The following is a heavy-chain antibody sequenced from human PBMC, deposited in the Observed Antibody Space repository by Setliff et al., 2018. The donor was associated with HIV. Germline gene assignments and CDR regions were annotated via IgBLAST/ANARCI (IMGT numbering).Heavy chain of an antibody. CDR2: ITSSSNYI. J-gene: IGHJ6*03. CDR3: ARDRRRYDILTLHYMDV. V-gene: IGHV3-21*01. CDR1: GFIFSSYS. Sequence: GSLRLSCAASGFIFSSYSMNWVRQAPGKGLEWVSSITSSSNYIFYADSVKGRFTISRDNAKNSLYLQMNSLRAEDTAMYYCARDRRRYDILTLHYMDVWGKGTTVTVSS. D-gene: IGHD3-9*01.